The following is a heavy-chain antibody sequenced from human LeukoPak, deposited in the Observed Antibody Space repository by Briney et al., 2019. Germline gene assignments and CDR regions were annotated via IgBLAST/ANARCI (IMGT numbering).Heavy chain of an antibody. CDR2: ISAYNGNT. V-gene: IGHV1-18*01. D-gene: IGHD3-10*01. J-gene: IGHJ5*02. CDR1: GYTFTSYG. CDR3: ARGLLWFGESSLYNWFDP. Sequence: ASVKVSCKASGYTFTSYGISWVRQAPGQGLEWMGWISAYNGNTNYAQKLQGRVTMTTDTSTSTAYMELRSLRSDDTAVYYCARGLLWFGESSLYNWFDPWGQGTQVTVSS.